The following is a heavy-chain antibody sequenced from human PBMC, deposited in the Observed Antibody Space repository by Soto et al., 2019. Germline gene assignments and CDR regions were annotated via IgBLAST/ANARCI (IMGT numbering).Heavy chain of an antibody. CDR2: IIPIFGTA. V-gene: IGHV1-69*12. Sequence: QVQLVQSGAEVKKPGSSVKVSCKASGGTFSSYAISWVRQAPGQGLEWMGGIIPIFGTANYAQKFQGRVTITADESTSTAHMELSSLRSEDTAVYYCARDLKVGATNYYYGMDVWGQGTTVTVSS. D-gene: IGHD1-26*01. J-gene: IGHJ6*02. CDR1: GGTFSSYA. CDR3: ARDLKVGATNYYYGMDV.